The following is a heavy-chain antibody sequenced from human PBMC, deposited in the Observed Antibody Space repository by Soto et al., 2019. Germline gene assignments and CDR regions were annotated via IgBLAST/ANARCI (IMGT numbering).Heavy chain of an antibody. CDR3: ARERPQRQGRNMDV. Sequence: PSETLSLTCTVTGGSMTSGDQYWTWIRHRPGEGLEWFGYINHRGSSYYNPSLKSRVSMSVDTSKNQFSLNLSSVTAADTAVYYCARERPQRQGRNMDVWGQGTTVTVSS. D-gene: IGHD1-1*01. V-gene: IGHV4-31*03. CDR1: GGSMTSGDQY. J-gene: IGHJ6*02. CDR2: INHRGSS.